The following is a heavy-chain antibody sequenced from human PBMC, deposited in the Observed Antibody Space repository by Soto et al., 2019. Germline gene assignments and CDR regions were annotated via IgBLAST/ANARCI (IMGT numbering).Heavy chain of an antibody. Sequence: EVQLVEFGGGLVQPGGSLRLSCAASGFIFSTYWMTWVRQAPGKGLEWLANIKQDGSEKHYLDGRFAISRDNAKNSLYLQMSSLRAEDTAVYYCARLTGDYFDNWGQGTLVTVSS. CDR3: ARLTGDYFDN. CDR1: GFIFSTYW. CDR2: IKQDGSEK. V-gene: IGHV3-7*01. J-gene: IGHJ4*02. D-gene: IGHD3-9*01.